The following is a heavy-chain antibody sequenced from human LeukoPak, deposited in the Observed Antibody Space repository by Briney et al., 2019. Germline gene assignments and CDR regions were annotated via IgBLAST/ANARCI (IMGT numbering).Heavy chain of an antibody. CDR3: ARDQAPRYSSSSGRWFDP. V-gene: IGHV4-59*01. CDR1: GGSISSYY. Sequence: SETLSLTCTVSGGSISSYYWSWIRQPPGKGLEWIGYIYYSGSTNYNPSLKSRVTISVDTSKNQFSLKLTSVTAADTAVYYCARDQAPRYSSSSGRWFDPWGQGTLVTVSS. CDR2: IYYSGST. D-gene: IGHD6-6*01. J-gene: IGHJ5*02.